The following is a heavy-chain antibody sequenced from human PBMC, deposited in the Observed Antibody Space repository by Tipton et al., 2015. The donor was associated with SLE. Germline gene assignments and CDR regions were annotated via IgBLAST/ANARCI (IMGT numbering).Heavy chain of an antibody. CDR1: GFTFSSYW. D-gene: IGHD6-19*01. CDR2: TNSDGSST. CDR3: ATPSQWLVRGYFDT. J-gene: IGHJ4*02. V-gene: IGHV3-74*01. Sequence: SLRLSCAASGFTFSSYWMHWVRQAPGKGLVWVSRTNSDGSSTIYADSVKGRFTISTDNAKNTLYLQMSSLRAEDTAVYYCATPSQWLVRGYFDTWGQGTQVTVSS.